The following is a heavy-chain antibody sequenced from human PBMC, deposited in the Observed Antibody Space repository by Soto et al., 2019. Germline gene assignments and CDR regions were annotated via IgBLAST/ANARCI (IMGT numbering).Heavy chain of an antibody. CDR2: IIPVFHAP. V-gene: IGHV1-69*12. J-gene: IGHJ6*02. Sequence: QVHLVQSGAEVKKPGSSVKVSCKVSGGTFNTYAISWVRQAPGPGLEWMGGIIPVFHAPDYAQKFQVRVSITADESARTVYMELNGLRSEDTAVYYCARDKGRPQLGGNYYYITDGWGQGTSVTVSS. CDR1: GGTFNTYA. D-gene: IGHD3-3*02. CDR3: ARDKGRPQLGGNYYYITDG.